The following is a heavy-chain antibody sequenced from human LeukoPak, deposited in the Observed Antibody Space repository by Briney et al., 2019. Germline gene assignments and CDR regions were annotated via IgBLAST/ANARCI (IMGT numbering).Heavy chain of an antibody. J-gene: IGHJ4*02. CDR1: GYSFADYY. CDR2: INPNNGNT. V-gene: IGHV1-18*04. D-gene: IGHD2-15*01. Sequence: ASVKVSCKASGYSFADYYMHWVRQAPGQGLEWMGWINPNNGNTNYAQRLQGRLTMTTDTSTSTAYMELRSLRSDDTAVYYCASTHCSDGSCYWSSLDYWGQGTLVTVSS. CDR3: ASTHCSDGSCYWSSLDY.